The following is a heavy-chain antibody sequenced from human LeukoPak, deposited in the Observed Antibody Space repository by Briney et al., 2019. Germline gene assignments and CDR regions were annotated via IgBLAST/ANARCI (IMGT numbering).Heavy chain of an antibody. J-gene: IGHJ1*01. CDR2: ISSSSSYI. V-gene: IGHV3-21*01. CDR3: ARACCGGDCPQYFQH. Sequence: GGSLRLSCAASGFTFSSYSMNWVRQAPGKGLEWVSSISSSSSYIYYADSVKGRFTISRDNAKNSLYLQMNSLRAEDTAVYYCARACCGGDCPQYFQHWGQGTLVTVSS. D-gene: IGHD2-21*02. CDR1: GFTFSSYS.